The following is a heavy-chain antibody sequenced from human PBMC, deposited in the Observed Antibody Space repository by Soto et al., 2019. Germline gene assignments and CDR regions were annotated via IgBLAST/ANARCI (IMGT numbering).Heavy chain of an antibody. J-gene: IGHJ6*03. D-gene: IGHD2-15*01. CDR3: AKASNGGIIGYCSGGRCNFYYMDV. Sequence: QVQLVESGGGVVQPGRSLRLSCAASGFTFSSYGMHWVRQAPGKGLEWVAIISYDGSNKYYADSVKGRFTISRDNSKNTLYLKMNSLRAEDTAVYYCAKASNGGIIGYCSGGRCNFYYMDVWGKGTTVTVSS. V-gene: IGHV3-30*18. CDR2: ISYDGSNK. CDR1: GFTFSSYG.